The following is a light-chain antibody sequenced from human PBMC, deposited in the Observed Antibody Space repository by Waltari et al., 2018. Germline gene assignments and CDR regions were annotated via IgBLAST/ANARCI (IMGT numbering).Light chain of an antibody. V-gene: IGLV1-51*02. CDR1: SSNIGNNY. CDR3: GTWDSSLSGAV. J-gene: IGLJ7*01. Sequence: QSVLTQPPSVSAAPGQRVTISCSGGSSNIGNNYVSWYRQFPGTAPKLLIYENTDGPSGIPGPFSGSKSGTSATLDITGLQAGDEADYYCGTWDSSLSGAVFGGGTHLTVL. CDR2: ENT.